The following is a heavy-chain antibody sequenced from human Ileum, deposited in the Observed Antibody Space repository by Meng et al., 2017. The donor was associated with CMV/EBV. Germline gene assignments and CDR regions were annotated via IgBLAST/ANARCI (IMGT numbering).Heavy chain of an antibody. CDR1: GLTFRSNV. D-gene: IGHD3-9*01. CDR3: ASNDILTGFDY. CDR2: ISARGSSI. Sequence: GGPLRLPCAASGLTFRSNVMSWVRQAPGKGMEWVSYISARGSSIYYAESVKGRFPIPRDNAKNSVYLKMNSLRAADTPVYYCASNDILTGFDYWGQGTRVTVSS. V-gene: IGHV3-48*03. J-gene: IGHJ4*02.